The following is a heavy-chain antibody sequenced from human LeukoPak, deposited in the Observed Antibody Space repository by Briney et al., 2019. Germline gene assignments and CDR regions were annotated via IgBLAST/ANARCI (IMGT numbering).Heavy chain of an antibody. D-gene: IGHD6-25*01. V-gene: IGHV5-51*01. Sequence: GESLKISCKGSGYTFTNYWIGWVRQMPGKGLEWMGIIYPGDSDTRYSPSFQGQVTISADKSISTAYLQWSSLKASDTAMYYCARYSSSATDGFDYWGQGTLVTVSS. CDR1: GYTFTNYW. J-gene: IGHJ4*02. CDR2: IYPGDSDT. CDR3: ARYSSSATDGFDY.